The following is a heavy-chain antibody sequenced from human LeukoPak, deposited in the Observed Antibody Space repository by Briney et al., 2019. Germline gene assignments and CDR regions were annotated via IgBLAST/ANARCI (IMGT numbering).Heavy chain of an antibody. CDR1: GFTFSSYG. Sequence: GGSLRLSCAASGFTFSSYGMHWVRQAPGKGLEWVAVISYDGSNKYYADSVKGRFTISRDNSKNTLYLQMNSLRAEDTAVYYCARTTPHDNSGFYADYWGQGTLVTVSS. D-gene: IGHD3-22*01. CDR3: ARTTPHDNSGFYADY. V-gene: IGHV3-30*03. CDR2: ISYDGSNK. J-gene: IGHJ4*02.